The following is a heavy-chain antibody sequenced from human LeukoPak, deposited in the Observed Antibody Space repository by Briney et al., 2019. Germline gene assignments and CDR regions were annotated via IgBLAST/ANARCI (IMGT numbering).Heavy chain of an antibody. CDR1: GYIYTGYD. CDR2: MNPGSGNT. CDR3: VRGVTTIRGIIIIRLDP. J-gene: IGHJ5*02. Sequence: ASVKVSCKASGYIYTGYDIFWVRQATGQGLEWVGWMNPGSGNTGYAQKFQGRVTMTTNTSTNTAYMELSSLSSEDTAVYYCVRGVTTIRGIIIIRLDPWGQGALVTVSS. D-gene: IGHD3-10*01. V-gene: IGHV1-8*01.